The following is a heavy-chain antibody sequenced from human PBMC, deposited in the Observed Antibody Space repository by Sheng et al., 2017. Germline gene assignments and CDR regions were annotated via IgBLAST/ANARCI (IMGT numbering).Heavy chain of an antibody. CDR2: MYYSGST. J-gene: IGHJ6*03. Sequence: QVQLQESGPGLVKPSETLSLTCTVSGGSISSHYWSWIRQPPGKGLEWIGYMYYSGSTNYNPSLKSRVTISVDTSKNQFSLKLSSVTAADTAVYYCARGEVRYYMDVVGQRDHGHRLL. V-gene: IGHV4-59*11. CDR3: ARGEVRYYMDV. D-gene: IGHD3-10*01. CDR1: GGSISSHY.